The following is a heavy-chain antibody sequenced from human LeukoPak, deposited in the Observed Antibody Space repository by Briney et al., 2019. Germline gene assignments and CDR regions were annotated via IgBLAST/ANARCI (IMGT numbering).Heavy chain of an antibody. D-gene: IGHD3-10*01. CDR1: GFTFSSYW. J-gene: IGHJ6*03. Sequence: PGGSLRLSCAASGFTFSSYWMSWVRQAPGKGLEWVANIKQDGSEKYYVDSVKGRFTISRDNAKNSLYLQMNSLRAEDTAVYYCAKLGGPGYVLGYYYYMDVWGKGTTVTISS. CDR2: IKQDGSEK. V-gene: IGHV3-7*01. CDR3: AKLGGPGYVLGYYYYMDV.